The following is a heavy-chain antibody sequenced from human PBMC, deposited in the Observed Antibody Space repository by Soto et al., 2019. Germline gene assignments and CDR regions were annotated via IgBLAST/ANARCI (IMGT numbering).Heavy chain of an antibody. J-gene: IGHJ5*02. D-gene: IGHD1-7*01. CDR2: INPNSGGT. CDR3: AREGVAVHWNYEPNWFDP. Sequence: QVQLVPSGAEVKKPGASVKVSCKASGYTFTGYYMHWVRQAPGQGLEWMGWINPNSGGTNYAQKFQGRVTMTRDTSISTAYMELSRLRSDDTAVYYCAREGVAVHWNYEPNWFDPWGQGTLVTVSS. CDR1: GYTFTGYY. V-gene: IGHV1-2*02.